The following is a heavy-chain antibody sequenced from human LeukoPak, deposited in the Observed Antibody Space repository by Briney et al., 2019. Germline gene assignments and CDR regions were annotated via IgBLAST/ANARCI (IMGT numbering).Heavy chain of an antibody. V-gene: IGHV1-2*02. Sequence: ASVKVSCKASGYTFSDYFVHWVRQAPGQGLEWMGWINPKSGVTKYAQKFQGRVTMVRDTATSIVYMDLSSLTSDDTAVYFCARGWGSLYYFDFWGQGTLVTVSS. J-gene: IGHJ4*02. CDR3: ARGWGSLYYFDF. D-gene: IGHD3-16*01. CDR1: GYTFSDYF. CDR2: INPKSGVT.